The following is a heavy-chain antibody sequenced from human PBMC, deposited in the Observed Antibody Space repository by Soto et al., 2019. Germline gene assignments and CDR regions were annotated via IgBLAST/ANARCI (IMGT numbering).Heavy chain of an antibody. CDR2: ISAYKGNT. CDR3: ARDRYLTYYYDSSGYYYFDY. CDR1: GYTFTNYG. D-gene: IGHD3-22*01. J-gene: IGHJ4*02. V-gene: IGHV1-18*01. Sequence: GASVKVSCKASGYTFTNYGISWVRQAPGQGLEWMGWISAYKGNTNYAQKFQGRVTMTTDTSTSTAYMELRSLRSDDTAVYYCARDRYLTYYYDSSGYYYFDYWGQGTLVTVSS.